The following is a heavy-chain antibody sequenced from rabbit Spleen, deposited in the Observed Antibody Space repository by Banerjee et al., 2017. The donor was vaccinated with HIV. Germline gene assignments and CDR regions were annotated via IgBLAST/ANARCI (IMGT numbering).Heavy chain of an antibody. CDR3: ARDLGYAVHGWAPSFYFGW. CDR1: GFSFSASYW. V-gene: IGHV1S45*01. CDR2: INGGSSGST. J-gene: IGHJ4*01. Sequence: QPQLVESGGGLVKPGASLTLTCTASGFSFSASYWICWVRQAPGKGLEWIACINGGSSGSTYYASWAKGRFTISKTSSTTVTLQMTSLTAADTATYFCARDLGYAVHGWAPSFYFGWWGQGTLVTVS. D-gene: IGHD4-2*01.